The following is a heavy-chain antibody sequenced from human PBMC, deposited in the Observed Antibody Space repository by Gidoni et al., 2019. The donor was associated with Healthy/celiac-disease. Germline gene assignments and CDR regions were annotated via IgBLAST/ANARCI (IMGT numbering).Heavy chain of an antibody. CDR2: IYHSGST. Sequence: QLQLQESGSGLVKPSQTLYHTCAVSGAPITRGGYSWGWIRQPPGKGLEWIGYIYHSGSTYYNPSLKSRVTISVDKSKNQFSLKLSSVTAADTAVYYCARVNSNYVPYYYGMDVWGQGTTVTVSS. CDR1: GAPITRGGYS. J-gene: IGHJ6*02. CDR3: ARVNSNYVPYYYGMDV. V-gene: IGHV4-30-2*01. D-gene: IGHD4-4*01.